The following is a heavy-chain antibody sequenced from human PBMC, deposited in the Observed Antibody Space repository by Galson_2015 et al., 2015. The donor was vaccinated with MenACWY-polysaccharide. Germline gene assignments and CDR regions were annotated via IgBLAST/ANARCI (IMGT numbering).Heavy chain of an antibody. CDR2: INTNNGNP. CDR3: IRDPKQIATTVPMGRFDY. Sequence: SVKVSCKASGYTFTSYAMNWVRQAPGQGLEWLGWINTNNGNPTYAQGFTGRCVFSLDTSVSTAYLKISSLKAEYTAVYCCIRDPKQIATTVPMGRFDYWGTGTLFTVSS. D-gene: IGHD4-17*01. J-gene: IGHJ4*02. CDR1: GYTFTSYA. V-gene: IGHV7-4-1*02.